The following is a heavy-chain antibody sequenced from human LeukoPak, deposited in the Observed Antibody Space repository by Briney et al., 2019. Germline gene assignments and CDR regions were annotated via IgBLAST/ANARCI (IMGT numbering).Heavy chain of an antibody. CDR3: ARDNYDILTGYDY. Sequence: ASVKVSCKASGGTFSSYAISWVRQAPGQGLKWMGRIIPILGIANYAQKFQGRVTITADKSTSTAYMELSSLRSEDTAVYYCARDNYDILTGYDYWGQGTLVTVSS. V-gene: IGHV1-69*04. CDR1: GGTFSSYA. J-gene: IGHJ4*02. CDR2: IIPILGIA. D-gene: IGHD3-9*01.